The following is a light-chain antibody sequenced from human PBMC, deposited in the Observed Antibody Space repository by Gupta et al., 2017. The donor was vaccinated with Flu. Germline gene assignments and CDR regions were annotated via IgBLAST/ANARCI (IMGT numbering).Light chain of an antibody. CDR3: QQPSNWPHFT. CDR1: QSVRSY. V-gene: IGKV3-11*01. J-gene: IGKJ3*01. CDR2: DAS. Sequence: EIVLTQSPATLSLSPGERATLSCRASQSVRSYLAWYKQKPGQAPRLLIYDASNRDTGIPARFSGSGYGKDFALTISSREPEDFAVYYCQQPSNWPHFTFGHGTKVDIK.